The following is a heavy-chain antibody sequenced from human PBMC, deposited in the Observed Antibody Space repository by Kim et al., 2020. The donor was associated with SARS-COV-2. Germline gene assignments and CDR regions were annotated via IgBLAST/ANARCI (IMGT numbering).Heavy chain of an antibody. V-gene: IGHV4-31*03. Sequence: SETLSLTCTVSGGSISSGGYYWSWIRQLPGKGLEWIGYIYYSGSTYYNPSLKSRVTISVDTSKNQFSLKLSSVTAADTAVYYCARGTGTTLYYYYYGMDVWGQGTTVTVSS. J-gene: IGHJ6*02. CDR3: ARGTGTTLYYYYYGMDV. CDR2: IYYSGST. D-gene: IGHD1-1*01. CDR1: GGSISSGGYY.